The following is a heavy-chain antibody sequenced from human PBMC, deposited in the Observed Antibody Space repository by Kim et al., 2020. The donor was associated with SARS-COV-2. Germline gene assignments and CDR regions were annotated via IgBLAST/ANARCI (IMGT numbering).Heavy chain of an antibody. J-gene: IGHJ4*02. CDR3: ARGWVEQSVYYFDY. CDR1: GGTFSSYA. D-gene: IGHD1-26*01. V-gene: IGHV1-69*13. CDR2: IIPIFGTT. Sequence: SVKVSCKASGGTFSSYAISWVRQAPGQGLEWMGGIIPIFGTTNYAQKFQGRVTTTADESTSTAYMELSSLRSEDTAVYYCARGWVEQSVYYFDYWGQGTLVTVSS.